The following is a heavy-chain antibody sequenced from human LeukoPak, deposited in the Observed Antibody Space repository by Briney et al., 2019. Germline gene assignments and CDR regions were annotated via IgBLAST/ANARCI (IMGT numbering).Heavy chain of an antibody. CDR1: GGTFSSYA. Sequence: VASVKVSCKASGGTFSSYAISWVRQAPGQGLEWMGWISAYNGNTNYAQKLQGRVTMTTDTSTSTAYMELRSLRSDDTAVYYCASGYCSSTSCYFASDYWGQGTLVTVSS. CDR2: ISAYNGNT. D-gene: IGHD2-2*03. V-gene: IGHV1-18*01. CDR3: ASGYCSSTSCYFASDY. J-gene: IGHJ4*02.